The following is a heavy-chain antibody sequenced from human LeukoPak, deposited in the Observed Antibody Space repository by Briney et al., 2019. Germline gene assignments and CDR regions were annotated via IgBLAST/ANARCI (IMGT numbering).Heavy chain of an antibody. Sequence: PGGSLRLSCAASGFTFSSYSMNWVRQAPGKGLEWVSSISSSSCYIYYADSVKGRFTISRDNAKNSLYLQMNSLRAEDTAVYYCARYREYVTIFGVVLPYYGMDVWGQGTTVTVSS. CDR1: GFTFSSYS. CDR3: ARYREYVTIFGVVLPYYGMDV. V-gene: IGHV3-21*01. J-gene: IGHJ6*02. D-gene: IGHD3-3*01. CDR2: ISSSSCYI.